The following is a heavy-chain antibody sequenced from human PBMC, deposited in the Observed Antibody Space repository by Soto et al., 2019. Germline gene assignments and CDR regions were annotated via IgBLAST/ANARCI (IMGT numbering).Heavy chain of an antibody. D-gene: IGHD2-2*02. V-gene: IGHV3-7*04. J-gene: IGHJ6*02. CDR2: MNQNGGEK. CDR1: GFTVNNHA. Sequence: EVQLLESGGGLVQPGGSLRLSCAASGFTVNNHAMHWVRQAPGKGLEWVADMNQNGGEKYYVDSVKGRFTISRDNAKTSLYLQMNSLRVEDTAVYYCARVDCSPSNCYNLYYGRDVWGQGTSVTVSS. CDR3: ARVDCSPSNCYNLYYGRDV.